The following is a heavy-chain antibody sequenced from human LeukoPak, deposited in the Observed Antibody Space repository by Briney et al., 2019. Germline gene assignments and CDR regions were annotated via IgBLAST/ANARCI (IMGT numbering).Heavy chain of an antibody. V-gene: IGHV4-61*02. CDR1: GGSISSGSYY. Sequence: SETLSLTCTVSGGSISSGSYYWSWIRQPAGKGLEWIGRIYTSGSTNYNPSLKSRVTISVDTSKNQFSLKLSSVTAADTAVYYCARDSPGDFWSGYHGAGSWYYYYMDVWGKGTTVTVSS. J-gene: IGHJ6*03. CDR3: ARDSPGDFWSGYHGAGSWYYYYMDV. D-gene: IGHD3-3*01. CDR2: IYTSGST.